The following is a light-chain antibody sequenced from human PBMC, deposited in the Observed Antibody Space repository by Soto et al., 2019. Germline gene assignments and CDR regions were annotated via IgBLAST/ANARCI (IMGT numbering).Light chain of an antibody. J-gene: IGLJ3*02. V-gene: IGLV3-21*02. CDR3: QVWDSGSDPGV. CDR1: NIGRKS. CDR2: DDS. Sequence: SYELTQPPSVSVAPGQTATMTCGGDNIGRKSVHWYQQKPGQAPVLVVYDDSDRPLGIPERLSGSNSGNMATLTITRVEAGDEADYYCQVWDSGSDPGVFGGGTQLTVL.